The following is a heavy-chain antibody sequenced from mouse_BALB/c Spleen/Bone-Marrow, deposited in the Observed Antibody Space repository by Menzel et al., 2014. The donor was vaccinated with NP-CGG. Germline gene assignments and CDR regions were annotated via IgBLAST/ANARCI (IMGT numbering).Heavy chain of an antibody. CDR1: GFTFTDYY. CDR2: IRNKANGYTT. V-gene: IGHV7-3*02. J-gene: IGHJ3*01. CDR3: ARGWITTGFAY. Sequence: DVKLVESGGGLVQPGGSLRLSCATSGFTFTDYYMSWVRQPPGKALEWLGFIRNKANGYTTEYSASVKGRFTISRDNSQSILYLQVNTLRAEDSATYYCARGWITTGFAYWGQGTLVTVSA. D-gene: IGHD1-1*01.